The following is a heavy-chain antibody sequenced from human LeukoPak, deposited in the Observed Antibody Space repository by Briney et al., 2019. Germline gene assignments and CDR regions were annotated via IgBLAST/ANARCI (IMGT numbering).Heavy chain of an antibody. Sequence: GGSLRLSYAASGFTFSSYAMSWACQAPGKGLEGVSALSGSGGSAYYADSVKGRFTISRDNSKNTLYLQMNSLRAEDTAVYYCAKDVYDFWSGYYPFDYWGQGTLVTVSS. J-gene: IGHJ4*02. CDR1: GFTFSSYA. CDR2: LSGSGGSA. D-gene: IGHD3-3*01. CDR3: AKDVYDFWSGYYPFDY. V-gene: IGHV3-23*01.